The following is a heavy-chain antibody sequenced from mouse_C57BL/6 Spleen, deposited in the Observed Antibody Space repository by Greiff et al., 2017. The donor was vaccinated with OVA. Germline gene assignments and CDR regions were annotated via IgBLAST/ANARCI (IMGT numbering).Heavy chain of an antibody. CDR1: GFNFKGYY. J-gene: IGHJ4*01. Sequence: EVQLQQSGAELVRPGASVKLSCTASGFNFKGYYMHWVKQRPEQGLEWIGRTDPDDGDTEYAPKFQGKATMTADTSSNTAYLQLSSLTSEDTAVYYCTTCDYYLEDYWGQGTSVTVSS. CDR3: TTCDYYLEDY. CDR2: TDPDDGDT. V-gene: IGHV14-1*01. D-gene: IGHD1-1*01.